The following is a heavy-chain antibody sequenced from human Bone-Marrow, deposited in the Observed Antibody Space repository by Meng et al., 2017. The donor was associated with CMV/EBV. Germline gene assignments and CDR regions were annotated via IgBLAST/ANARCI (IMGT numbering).Heavy chain of an antibody. J-gene: IGHJ4*02. CDR3: ARGGVVVNGAPFDY. Sequence: QVQLQQVGAGLLKPSETLSLTCAVYGGSSSGYSWSWIRQPPGKGLEWIGEINHSGSTNYNPSLKRRVTISVDTSKNQFSLKLSSVTAADTAVYYCARGGVVVNGAPFDYWGQGTLVTVSS. CDR2: INHSGST. CDR1: GGSSSGYS. D-gene: IGHD3-22*01. V-gene: IGHV4-34*01.